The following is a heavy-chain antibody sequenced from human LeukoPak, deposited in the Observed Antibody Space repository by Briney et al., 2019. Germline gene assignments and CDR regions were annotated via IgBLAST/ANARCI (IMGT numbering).Heavy chain of an antibody. Sequence: GGSLRLSCAAAGFTFSSYWMSWVRQAQGKGRGWVASIISMIGSVYYADSGRGRFTISRDNAKNSLYLQINSLRAEDTAVYYCARIRGSYGSGSPLYMDVWGKGTTVTVSS. D-gene: IGHD3-10*01. CDR1: GFTFSSYW. CDR2: IISMIGSV. J-gene: IGHJ6*03. CDR3: ARIRGSYGSGSPLYMDV. V-gene: IGHV3-21*01.